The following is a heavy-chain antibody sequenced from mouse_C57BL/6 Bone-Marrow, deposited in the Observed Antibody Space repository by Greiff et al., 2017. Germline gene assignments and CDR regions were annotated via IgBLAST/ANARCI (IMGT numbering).Heavy chain of an antibody. V-gene: IGHV14-1*01. D-gene: IGHD2-1*01. J-gene: IGHJ3*01. Sequence: EVKLQESGAELVRPGASVKLSCTASGFNIKDYYMHWVKQRPEQGLEWIGRIDPEDGDTGYAPKFQGKATMTADTSSNTAYLQLSSLTSEDTAVYYCTTCYGNYAGFAYWGQGTLVTVSA. CDR1: GFNIKDYY. CDR2: IDPEDGDT. CDR3: TTCYGNYAGFAY.